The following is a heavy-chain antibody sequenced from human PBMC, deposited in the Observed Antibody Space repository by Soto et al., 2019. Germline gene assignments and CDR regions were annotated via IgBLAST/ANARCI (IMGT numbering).Heavy chain of an antibody. D-gene: IGHD2-21*02. Sequence: QVQLQESGPGLVKPSETLSLTCTVSGGSISSYYWSWIRQPPGKGLEWLGYIYYSGSTNYNPSLRSRVTISVDTSKNQFSLKLSSVTAADTAVYYCARVKVTAILWYFDLWGRGTLVTVSS. CDR2: IYYSGST. V-gene: IGHV4-59*01. J-gene: IGHJ2*01. CDR1: GGSISSYY. CDR3: ARVKVTAILWYFDL.